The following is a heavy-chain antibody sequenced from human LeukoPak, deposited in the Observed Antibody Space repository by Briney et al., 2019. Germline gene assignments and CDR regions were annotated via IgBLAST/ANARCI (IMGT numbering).Heavy chain of an antibody. V-gene: IGHV4-39*01. CDR2: IHYSGST. J-gene: IGHJ4*02. Sequence: SETLSLTCTVSGGSISSNTYYWGWIRQPPGKGLEWIGNIHYSGSTYYNPALKGRATISVDTSKSQFSLKVRSVTAADTAVYYCARILSGYYGNTDFWGQGTLVTVSS. D-gene: IGHD3-22*01. CDR3: ARILSGYYGNTDF. CDR1: GGSISSNTYY.